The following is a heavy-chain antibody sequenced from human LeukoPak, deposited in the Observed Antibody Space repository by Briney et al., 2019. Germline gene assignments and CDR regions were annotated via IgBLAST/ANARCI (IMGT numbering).Heavy chain of an antibody. Sequence: GGSLRLSCAGSGFTFNNYDMHWVRQGTGKSLEWVSAIGTAGNTAYAGSVQGRFTISRENAKNSLYLQMNSLRAGDTAVYYCARVRSDNAGWYHVLNWGQGTLVAVSS. CDR2: IGTAGNT. CDR3: ARVRSDNAGWYHVLN. J-gene: IGHJ4*02. CDR1: GFTFNNYD. V-gene: IGHV3-13*01. D-gene: IGHD6-19*01.